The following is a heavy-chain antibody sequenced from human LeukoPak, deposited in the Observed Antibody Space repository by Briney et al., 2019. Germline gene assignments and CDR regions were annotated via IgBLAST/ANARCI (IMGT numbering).Heavy chain of an antibody. CDR2: IIPIFGTA. V-gene: IGHV1-69*05. CDR3: ARTNYDFWSGYHWFDP. Sequence: SVKVSCXASGGTFSSYAISWVRQAPGQGLEWMGRIIPIFGTANFAQKFQGRVTITTDESTSTAYMELSSLRSEDTAVYYCARTNYDFWSGYHWFDPWGQGTLVTASS. J-gene: IGHJ5*02. CDR1: GGTFSSYA. D-gene: IGHD3-3*01.